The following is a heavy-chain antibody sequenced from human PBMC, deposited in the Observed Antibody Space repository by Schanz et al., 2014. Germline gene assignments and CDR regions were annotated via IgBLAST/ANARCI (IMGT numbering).Heavy chain of an antibody. Sequence: QVQLIQSGAEVKKPGASVKVSCKASGYTFTSYDFNWVRQATGQGLEWMGRIIPSLGLAKYEQKFQDKVTITADKSTFTAYMELSSLKSEDTAVYYCARGSPENMIRGELDYWGQGTLVTVSS. CDR3: ARGSPENMIRGELDY. V-gene: IGHV1-69*09. CDR2: IIPSLGLA. J-gene: IGHJ4*02. CDR1: GYTFTSYD. D-gene: IGHD3-10*01.